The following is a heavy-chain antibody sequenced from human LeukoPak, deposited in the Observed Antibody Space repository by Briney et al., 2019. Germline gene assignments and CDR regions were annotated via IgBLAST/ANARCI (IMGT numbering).Heavy chain of an antibody. D-gene: IGHD3-9*01. CDR1: GFTFSSYA. CDR2: ISGSGGST. CDR3: AKGGSELRYFDWLLEYDY. J-gene: IGHJ4*02. Sequence: GGSLRLSCAASGFTFSSYAMSWVRQAPGKGLEWVSAISGSGGSTYYADSVKGRFTISRDNSKNTLYLQMNSLSAEDTAVYYCAKGGSELRYFDWLLEYDYWGQGTLVTVSS. V-gene: IGHV3-23*01.